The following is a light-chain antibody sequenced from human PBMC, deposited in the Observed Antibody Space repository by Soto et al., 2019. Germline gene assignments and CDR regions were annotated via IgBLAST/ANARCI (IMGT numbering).Light chain of an antibody. CDR3: LLSYSPTRL. Sequence: QAVVTQEPSLTVSPGGTVTLTCGSSTGPVTSGQYPYWFQQKPGQAPRTLIYDTSNRHSWTPARFSGSLLGGKAALTLSGAQPEDEAEYYCLLSYSPTRLFGGGTKVTRP. J-gene: IGLJ3*02. CDR2: DTS. V-gene: IGLV7-46*01. CDR1: TGPVTSGQY.